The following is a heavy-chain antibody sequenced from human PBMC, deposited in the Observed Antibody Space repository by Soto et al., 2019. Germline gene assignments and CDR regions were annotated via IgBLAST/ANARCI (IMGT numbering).Heavy chain of an antibody. D-gene: IGHD3-3*01. CDR3: AKDPAFGVVIIPLYYFDY. V-gene: IGHV3-23*01. J-gene: IGHJ4*02. CDR2: ISGSGGST. Sequence: GGSLRLSCAASGFTFSSYAMSWVRQAPGKGLEWVSAISGSGGSTYYADSVKGRFTISRDNSKNTLYLQMNSLRAEDTAVYYCAKDPAFGVVIIPLYYFDYWGQGTLVTVPQ. CDR1: GFTFSSYA.